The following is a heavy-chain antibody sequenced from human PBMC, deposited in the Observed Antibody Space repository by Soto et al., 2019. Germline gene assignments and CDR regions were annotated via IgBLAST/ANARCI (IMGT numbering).Heavy chain of an antibody. J-gene: IGHJ4*02. Sequence: SETLSLTCTVSGGSISSYYWTWIRQPPGKGLEWIGYVYYSGSTNYNPSLKSRVTISVDTSKNQFSLNLSSVTAADTAVYYCARLSDDYISWYFDYWGQGTLVTVSS. D-gene: IGHD4-4*01. CDR3: ARLSDDYISWYFDY. CDR2: VYYSGST. CDR1: GGSISSYY. V-gene: IGHV4-59*08.